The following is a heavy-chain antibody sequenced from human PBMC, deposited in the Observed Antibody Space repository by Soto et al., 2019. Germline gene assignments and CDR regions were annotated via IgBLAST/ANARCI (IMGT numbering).Heavy chain of an antibody. CDR1: GFTFSNAW. CDR2: IKSKTDGGTT. Sequence: GSLRLSCAASGFTFSNAWMNWVRQAPGKGLEWVGRIKSKTDGGTTDYAAPVKGRFTISRDDSKNTLYLQMNSLKTEDTAVYYCTTAGHYSSGYSAFDYWGQGTLVTVSS. J-gene: IGHJ4*02. D-gene: IGHD3-22*01. V-gene: IGHV3-15*07. CDR3: TTAGHYSSGYSAFDY.